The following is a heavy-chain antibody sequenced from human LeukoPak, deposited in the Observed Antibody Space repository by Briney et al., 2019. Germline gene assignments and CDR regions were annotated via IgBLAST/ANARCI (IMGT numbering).Heavy chain of an antibody. J-gene: IGHJ5*02. D-gene: IGHD3-10*01. CDR2: IYTSGST. V-gene: IGHV4-61*02. Sequence: SQTLSLTCTVSGGSISSGSYYWSWIRQPAGKGLEWIGRIYTSGSTNYNPSLKSRVNISVDTSKNQFSLKLSSVTAADTAVYYCARVITVRGVYWFDPWGQGTPVTVFS. CDR1: GGSISSGSYY. CDR3: ARVITVRGVYWFDP.